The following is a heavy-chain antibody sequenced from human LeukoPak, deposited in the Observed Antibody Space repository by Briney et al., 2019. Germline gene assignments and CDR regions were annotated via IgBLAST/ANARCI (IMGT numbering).Heavy chain of an antibody. J-gene: IGHJ5*02. V-gene: IGHV4-59*08. CDR2: IYYSGST. Sequence: SETLSLTCTVSGGSISSYYWSWIRQPPGKGLEWIGYIYYSGSTNYNPSLKSRVTISLDTSKNQFSLKLSSVTAADTAVYYCARGAPAYYYGSGDKGTRFDPWGQGTLVTVSS. CDR1: GGSISSYY. CDR3: ARGAPAYYYGSGDKGTRFDP. D-gene: IGHD3-10*01.